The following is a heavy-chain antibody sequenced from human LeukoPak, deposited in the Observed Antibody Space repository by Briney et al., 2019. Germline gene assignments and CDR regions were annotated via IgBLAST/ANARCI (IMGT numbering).Heavy chain of an antibody. CDR1: GFTFSSYS. D-gene: IGHD6-6*01. CDR3: ARDPGQLNTGSYYYYYMDV. Sequence: GGSLRLSCAASGFTFSSYSMNWVRQAPGKELEWVSSISSSSSYIYYADSVKGRFTISRDNAKNSLYLQMNSLRAEDTAVYYCARDPGQLNTGSYYYYYMDVWGKGTTVTVSS. V-gene: IGHV3-21*01. CDR2: ISSSSSYI. J-gene: IGHJ6*03.